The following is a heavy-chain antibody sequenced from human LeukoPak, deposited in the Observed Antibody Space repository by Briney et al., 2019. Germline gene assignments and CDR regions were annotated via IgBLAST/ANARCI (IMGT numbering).Heavy chain of an antibody. D-gene: IGHD3-22*01. CDR3: ARDPMIRAFDI. V-gene: IGHV3-21*01. CDR2: ISSSSSYI. J-gene: IGHJ3*02. CDR1: GFTFSSYS. Sequence: GGSLRLSCAASGFTFSSYSMNWVRQAPGKGLEWVSSISSSSSYIYYADSVKGRFTISRDNAKNSLYLQMNSLRAEDTAVYYCARDPMIRAFDIWGQGTMVTVSS.